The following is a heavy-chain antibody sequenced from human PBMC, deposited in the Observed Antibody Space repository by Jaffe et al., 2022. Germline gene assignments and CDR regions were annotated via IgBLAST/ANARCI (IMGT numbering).Heavy chain of an antibody. CDR3: ARDVFSQWPTRWCYFDS. J-gene: IGHJ4*02. CDR1: GDSLNTGSHY. Sequence: QVQLQESGPGLVKTSETLSLTCNVSGDSLNTGSHYWSWIRQPPGKGLEWIGYVYYSGSTKYSPSFESRVTISVDTSRNQFSLRLSSVTAADTAVYYCARDVFSQWPTRWCYFDSWGQGILVTVSS. V-gene: IGHV4-61*01. D-gene: IGHD2-8*02. CDR2: VYYSGST.